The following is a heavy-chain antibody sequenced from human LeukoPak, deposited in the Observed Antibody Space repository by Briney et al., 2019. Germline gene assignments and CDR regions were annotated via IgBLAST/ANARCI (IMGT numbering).Heavy chain of an antibody. V-gene: IGHV1-69*05. CDR3: ARSPDCGGDCWSWFDP. Sequence: SVKVSCKASGGTFSSYAISWVRQAPGQGLEWMGGIIPIFGTANYAQKFQGRVTITTDESTSTAYMELSSLRSEDTAVYYCARSPDCGGDCWSWFDPWGQGTLVTVSS. CDR1: GGTFSSYA. CDR2: IIPIFGTA. J-gene: IGHJ5*02. D-gene: IGHD2-21*02.